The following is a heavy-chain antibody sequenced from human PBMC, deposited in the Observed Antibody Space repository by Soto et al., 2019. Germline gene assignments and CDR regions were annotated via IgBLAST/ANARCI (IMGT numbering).Heavy chain of an antibody. D-gene: IGHD2-15*01. J-gene: IGHJ3*01. V-gene: IGHV3-66*01. CDR3: ARRGYCAGGTCYGIYALDV. CDR2: VYSGGGT. Sequence: EVQLVESGGGLVQPGGSLRLSCAASGFIININCMSWVRQAPGKGLEWVSLVYSGGGTFYADSVKGRFTVSRDSSKNTLDLQMDSLRVEDTAVYYCARRGYCAGGTCYGIYALDVWGQGAMVTVSS. CDR1: GFIININC.